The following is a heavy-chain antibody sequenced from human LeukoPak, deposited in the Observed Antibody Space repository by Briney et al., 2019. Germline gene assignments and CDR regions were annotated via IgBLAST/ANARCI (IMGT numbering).Heavy chain of an antibody. V-gene: IGHV3-7*01. CDR3: ARELITKWSCGDY. J-gene: IGHJ4*02. D-gene: IGHD1-20*01. CDR2: IKHDGSDR. CDR1: GLTFSTYW. Sequence: GGSLRLSCAAAGLTFSTYWMSLVRQAPGKGLEWVANIKHDGSDRNYVDSVRGRFTISRDNGKNLLHLQMNTLRAEDTAVYYCARELITKWSCGDYWGQGTPVTVSP.